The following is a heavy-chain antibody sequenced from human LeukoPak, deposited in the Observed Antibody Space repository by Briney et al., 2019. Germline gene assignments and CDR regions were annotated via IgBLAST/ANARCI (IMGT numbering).Heavy chain of an antibody. Sequence: GRSLRLSCAASGFTFSSYAMHWVRQAPGKGLEWVAVISYDGSNKYYADSVKGRFTISRDNSKNTLYLQMNSLRAEDTAVYYCARAIRLVTLTNWFDPWGQGTLVTVSS. D-gene: IGHD6-6*01. CDR3: ARAIRLVTLTNWFDP. CDR1: GFTFSSYA. CDR2: ISYDGSNK. J-gene: IGHJ5*02. V-gene: IGHV3-30*04.